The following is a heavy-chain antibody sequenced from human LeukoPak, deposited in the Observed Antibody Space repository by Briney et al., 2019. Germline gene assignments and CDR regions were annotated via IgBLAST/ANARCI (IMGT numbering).Heavy chain of an antibody. V-gene: IGHV1-2*06. CDR1: GYTFTGYH. CDR2: INPNSGDT. D-gene: IGHD2-2*01. CDR3: ARDYCSSTSCLFDY. J-gene: IGHJ4*02. Sequence: AGSVKVSCKASGYTFTGYHMHWVRQAPGQGLEWMGRINPNSGDTNYAQKFQGRVTMTRDTSISTAYMELSRLRSDDTAVYYCARDYCSSTSCLFDYWGRGTLVTVSS.